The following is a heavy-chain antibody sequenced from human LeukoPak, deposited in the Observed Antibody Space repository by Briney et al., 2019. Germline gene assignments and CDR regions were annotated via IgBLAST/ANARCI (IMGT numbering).Heavy chain of an antibody. CDR3: ARDWGSGWYFDY. Sequence: GGSLRLSCAASGFTFSNAWMSWVRQAPGKGLEWVSVISSRGGSTYYADSVKGRFTISRDNSKSSLYLQMNSLRVEDTAVYYCARDWGSGWYFDYWGQGTLVTVSS. J-gene: IGHJ4*02. D-gene: IGHD6-19*01. V-gene: IGHV3-23*01. CDR1: GFTFSNAW. CDR2: ISSRGGST.